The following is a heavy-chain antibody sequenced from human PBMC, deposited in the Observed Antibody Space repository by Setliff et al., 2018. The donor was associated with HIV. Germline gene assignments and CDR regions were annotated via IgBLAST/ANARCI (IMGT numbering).Heavy chain of an antibody. J-gene: IGHJ4*02. CDR1: GFAFSRYS. CDR3: VRDSIVGVDY. V-gene: IGHV3-48*01. Sequence: GESLKISCTASGFAFSRYSMNWVRQAPGKGLEWLSYISGTADTGGITTIYYADSVRGRFTMSRDNANNLLYLHMNSLRAEDTAVYYCVRDSIVGVDYWGQGTLVTVSS. CDR2: ISGTADTGGITTI. D-gene: IGHD1-26*01.